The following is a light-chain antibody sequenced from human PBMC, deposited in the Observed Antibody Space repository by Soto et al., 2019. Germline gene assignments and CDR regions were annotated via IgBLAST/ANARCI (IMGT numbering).Light chain of an antibody. Sequence: EIELTQSPGTLSLSPGERATLSCKASQSISSTLLAWYQQKTGQAPRLLIYSSSIRATGIPDRFSGSGSGTDFTLTISRLEPADFAVYYCQQYGSSLITFGQGTRLEIK. V-gene: IGKV3-20*01. CDR1: QSISSTL. CDR3: QQYGSSLIT. J-gene: IGKJ5*01. CDR2: SSS.